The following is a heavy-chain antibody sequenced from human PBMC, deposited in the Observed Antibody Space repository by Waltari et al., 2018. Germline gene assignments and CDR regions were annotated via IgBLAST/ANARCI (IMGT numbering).Heavy chain of an antibody. CDR3: ARAAYIPSYDYVWGSPLIWVG. CDR1: GGSISSYY. CDR2: IYYSGST. V-gene: IGHV4-59*01. J-gene: IGHJ4*02. D-gene: IGHD3-16*01. Sequence: QVQLQESGPGLVKPSETLSLTCTVSGGSISSYYWSWIRQPPGKGLEWIGYIYYSGSTNYNPSLKSRVTISVDTSKNQFSLKLSSVTAADTAVYYCARAAYIPSYDYVWGSPLIWVGWGQGTLVTVSS.